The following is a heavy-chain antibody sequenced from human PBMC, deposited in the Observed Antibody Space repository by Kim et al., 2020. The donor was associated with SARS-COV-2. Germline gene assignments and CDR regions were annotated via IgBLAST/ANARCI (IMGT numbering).Heavy chain of an antibody. V-gene: IGHV4-34*01. D-gene: IGHD2-15*01. Sequence: SETLSLTCAVYGGSFSGYYWSWIRQPPGKGLQWIGEINHSGSTNYNPSLKSRVTISVDTSKNQFSLKLSSVTAADTAVYYWARKITSRYCSGGSCPRGGWFDPWGQGTLVTVSS. CDR3: ARKITSRYCSGGSCPRGGWFDP. J-gene: IGHJ5*02. CDR2: INHSGST. CDR1: GGSFSGYY.